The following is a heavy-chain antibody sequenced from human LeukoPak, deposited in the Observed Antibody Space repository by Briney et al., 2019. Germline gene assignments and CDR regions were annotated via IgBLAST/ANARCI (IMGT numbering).Heavy chain of an antibody. Sequence: GESLKISCQGSGYSFTSYWIGWVRQMPGKGLEWMGIIYPGDSDTRYSPSFQGQVTISADKSISTAYLQWSSLKASDTAMYYCARAVGYSYGPWGSYYYYYYGMDVWGQGTTVTVSS. CDR3: ARAVGYSYGPWGSYYYYYYGMDV. J-gene: IGHJ6*02. V-gene: IGHV5-51*01. CDR1: GYSFTSYW. CDR2: IYPGDSDT. D-gene: IGHD5-18*01.